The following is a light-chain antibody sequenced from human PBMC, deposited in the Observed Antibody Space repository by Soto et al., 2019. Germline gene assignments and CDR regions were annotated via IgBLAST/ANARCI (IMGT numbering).Light chain of an antibody. V-gene: IGKV3-20*01. J-gene: IGKJ1*01. CDR1: QSISISY. CDR2: STS. CDR3: QQYGGSSWT. Sequence: EIVLTQSPDTLSLSPGERPTLSCRASQSISISYLAWYQQQPGQAPRLLIYSTSTRATGIPDRFSGSGSGTDFTLTITKLEPGDFAVYYCQQYGGSSWTFGQGTKVKIK.